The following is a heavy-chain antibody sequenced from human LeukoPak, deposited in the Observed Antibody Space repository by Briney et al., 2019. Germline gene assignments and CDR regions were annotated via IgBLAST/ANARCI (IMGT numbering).Heavy chain of an antibody. CDR2: IYYSGST. D-gene: IGHD5-24*01. CDR3: ARAFRDGYHYGNWFDP. J-gene: IGHJ5*02. V-gene: IGHV4-31*03. CDR1: GGSFTASSYY. Sequence: SETLSLTCIVSGGSFTASSYYWGWVRQPPGKGLEWIGYIYYSGSTYYNPSLNSRVTISVDTSKNQFSLKLSSVTAADTAVYYCARAFRDGYHYGNWFDPWGQGTLVTVSS.